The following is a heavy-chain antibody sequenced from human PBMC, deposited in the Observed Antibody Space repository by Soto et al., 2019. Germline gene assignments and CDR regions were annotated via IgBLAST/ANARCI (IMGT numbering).Heavy chain of an antibody. J-gene: IGHJ4*02. V-gene: IGHV4-30-2*01. CDR1: GGSISSGGYS. CDR2: IYHSGST. D-gene: IGHD5-12*01. Sequence: QLQLQESGSGLVKPSQTLSLTCADSGGSISSGGYSWSWIRQPPGKGLEWIGYIYHSGSTYYNPSPKSRVTISVARSKHQYSLKLSSVAAADTAVYYCAAGGGLPQCYWGQGTLVSVSS. CDR3: AAGGGLPQCY.